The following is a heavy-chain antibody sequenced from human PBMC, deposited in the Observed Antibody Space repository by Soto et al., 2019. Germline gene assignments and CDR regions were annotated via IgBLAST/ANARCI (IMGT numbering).Heavy chain of an antibody. J-gene: IGHJ6*02. CDR3: ARSQGYCTNGVCYYYYGMDV. CDR1: GFTFSSYA. CDR2: ISYDGSNK. D-gene: IGHD2-8*01. Sequence: QVQLVESGGGVVQPGRSLRLSCAASGFTFSSYAMHWVRQAPGKGLEWVAVISYDGSNKYYADSVKGRFTISRDNSKNTLYLQMNSRRAEDTAVYYCARSQGYCTNGVCYYYYGMDVWGQGTTVTVSS. V-gene: IGHV3-30-3*01.